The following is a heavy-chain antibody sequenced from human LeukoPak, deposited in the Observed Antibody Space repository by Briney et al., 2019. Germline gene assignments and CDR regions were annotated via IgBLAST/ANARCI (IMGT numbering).Heavy chain of an antibody. Sequence: GGSLRLSCAASGFTLGDYGIHWVRQAPGKGPEWVSSISSNSDTTAYAEPVKGRFTVSRDNTINSLYLQMDSLRVEDTALYYCLTSSFDHWGQGTLVTVSS. CDR1: GFTLGDYG. V-gene: IGHV3-9*01. J-gene: IGHJ4*02. CDR2: ISSNSDTT. CDR3: LTSSFDH.